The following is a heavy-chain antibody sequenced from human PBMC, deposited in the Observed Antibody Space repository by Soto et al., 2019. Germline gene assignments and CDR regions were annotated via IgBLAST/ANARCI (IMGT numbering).Heavy chain of an antibody. CDR1: GGSISICSSS. CDR3: ATGNDLLNY. CDR2: IHYSGTT. D-gene: IGHD3-9*01. J-gene: IGHJ4*02. Sequence: SETLSLTCTVSGGSISICSSSWGWIRQPPGKGLEWIGFIHYSGTTNYNPSLKSRVTISVDTSKNQSSLRLNSVTAADTAVYYCATGNDLLNYWGQGALVTVSS. V-gene: IGHV4-61*01.